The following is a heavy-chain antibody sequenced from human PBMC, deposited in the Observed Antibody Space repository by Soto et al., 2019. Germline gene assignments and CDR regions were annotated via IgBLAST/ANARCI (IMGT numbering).Heavy chain of an antibody. J-gene: IGHJ6*02. V-gene: IGHV3-30*18. CDR3: AKTRNSVINYNYYDNMDV. CDR1: GFTFSEYG. D-gene: IGHD3-10*01. CDR2: TSYDGRHT. Sequence: QVQLVESGGGVVQPGGSLRLTCAASGFTFSEYGIHWVRQAPGKGLEWVAITSYDGRHTSYVDSVKGRFTISRDNSGNTAFLEMNRLRVEDTAVYYCAKTRNSVINYNYYDNMDVWAQGTTVTVSS.